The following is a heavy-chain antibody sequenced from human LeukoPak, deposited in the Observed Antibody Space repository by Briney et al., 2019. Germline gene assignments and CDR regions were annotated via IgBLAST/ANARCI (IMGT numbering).Heavy chain of an antibody. CDR2: IYPGDSDT. CDR3: ARHAQGYCSGGSCYLDAFDI. J-gene: IGHJ3*02. Sequence: GESLKISCKGSGYSFTSYWIGWVRQMPGKGLEWMGIIYPGDSDTRYSPSFQGQVTISADKSISTAYLQWSSLKASDTAMYYCARHAQGYCSGGSCYLDAFDIWGQGTMVTVSS. D-gene: IGHD2-15*01. CDR1: GYSFTSYW. V-gene: IGHV5-51*01.